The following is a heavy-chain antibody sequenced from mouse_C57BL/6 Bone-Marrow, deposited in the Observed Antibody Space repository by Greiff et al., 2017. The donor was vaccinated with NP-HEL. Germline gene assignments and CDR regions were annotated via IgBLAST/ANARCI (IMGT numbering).Heavy chain of an antibody. V-gene: IGHV3-6*01. D-gene: IGHD1-1*01. Sequence: ESGPGLVKPSQSLSLTCSVTGYSITSGYYWNWIRQFPGNKLEWMGYISYDGSNNYNPSLKNRISITRDTSKNQFFLKLNSVTTEDTATYYCARDHYGRGFAYWGQGTLVTVSA. CDR2: ISYDGSN. CDR1: GYSITSGYY. J-gene: IGHJ3*01. CDR3: ARDHYGRGFAY.